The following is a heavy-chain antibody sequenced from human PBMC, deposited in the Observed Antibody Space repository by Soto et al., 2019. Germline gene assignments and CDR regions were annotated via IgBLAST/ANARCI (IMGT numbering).Heavy chain of an antibody. J-gene: IGHJ5*02. CDR2: ISAYNGNT. CDR1: GGTFTSYG. D-gene: IGHD6-13*01. Sequence: ASVKVSCKASGGTFTSYGISWVRQAPGQGLEWMGWISAYNGNTNYAQKLQGRVTMTTDTSTSTAYMELRSLRSDDTAVYYCARLEGYSSSWYGWFDPWGQGTLVTVSS. CDR3: ARLEGYSSSWYGWFDP. V-gene: IGHV1-18*01.